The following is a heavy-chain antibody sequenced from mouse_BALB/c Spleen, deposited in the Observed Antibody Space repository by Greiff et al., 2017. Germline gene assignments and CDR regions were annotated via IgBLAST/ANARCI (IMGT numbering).Heavy chain of an antibody. J-gene: IGHJ3*01. D-gene: IGHD2-4*01. V-gene: IGHV1-7*01. CDR2: INPSTGYT. Sequence: QVQLKQSGAELAKPGASVKMSCTASGYTFTSYWVHWVKQRPGQGLEWIGYINPSTGYTEYTQKFKDKATLTADKSSSTAYMQLSSLTSEDSAVYYCARAGIYYDPAYWGQGTLVTVSA. CDR1: GYTFTSYW. CDR3: ARAGIYYDPAY.